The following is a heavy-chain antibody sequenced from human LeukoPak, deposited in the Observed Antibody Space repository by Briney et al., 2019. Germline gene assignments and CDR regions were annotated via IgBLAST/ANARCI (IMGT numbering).Heavy chain of an antibody. CDR3: AKGGQLRFLEWFPSAYYFDY. V-gene: IGHV3-23*01. Sequence: GGSLRLSCAASGFTFSSYAMSWVRQAPGKGLEWVSAISGSGGSTYYADSVKGRFTISRDNSKNTLYLQMNSLRAEDTAVYYCAKGGQLRFLEWFPSAYYFDYWGQGTLVTVSS. J-gene: IGHJ4*02. CDR2: ISGSGGST. CDR1: GFTFSSYA. D-gene: IGHD3-3*01.